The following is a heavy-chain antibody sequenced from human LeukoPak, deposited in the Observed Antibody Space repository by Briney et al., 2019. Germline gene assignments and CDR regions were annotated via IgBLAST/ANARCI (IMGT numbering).Heavy chain of an antibody. CDR1: GFTFSSYA. CDR3: ARVAPLFDY. Sequence: PGGSLRLSCAASGFTFSSYAMHWVRQAPGKGLEWVAVISYDGSNKYYADSVKGRFTISRDNSQNTLYLQMNSLRAEDTAVYYCARVAPLFDYWGQGTLVTVSS. CDR2: ISYDGSNK. V-gene: IGHV3-30-3*01. J-gene: IGHJ4*02.